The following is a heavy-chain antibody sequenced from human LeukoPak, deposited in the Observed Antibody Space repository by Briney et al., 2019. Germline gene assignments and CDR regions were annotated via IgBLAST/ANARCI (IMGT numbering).Heavy chain of an antibody. Sequence: GRSLRLSCAASGFTFSSYAMHWVRQAPGKGLEWVAVISYDGSNKYYADSVKGRFTISRDNSKNTLYLQMNSLRAEDTAVYYCARATSHDSGRFYWGQGTLVTVSS. CDR3: ARATSHDSGRFY. CDR2: ISYDGSNK. V-gene: IGHV3-30*04. CDR1: GFTFSSYA. D-gene: IGHD5-12*01. J-gene: IGHJ4*02.